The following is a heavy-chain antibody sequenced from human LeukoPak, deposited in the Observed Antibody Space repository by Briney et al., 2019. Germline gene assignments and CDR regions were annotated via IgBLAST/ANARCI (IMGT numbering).Heavy chain of an antibody. D-gene: IGHD1-1*01. J-gene: IGHJ4*02. V-gene: IGHV1-2*02. CDR1: GYTFTGYY. CDR3: ARDVDNWNDFDY. CDR2: INPNSGGT. Sequence: ASVKVSCKASGYTFTGYYMHWVRQAAGQGLEWMGWINPNSGGTNYAQKFQSRVTITRDTSISTAYMELSRLRSDDTAVYYCARDVDNWNDFDYWGQGTLVTVSS.